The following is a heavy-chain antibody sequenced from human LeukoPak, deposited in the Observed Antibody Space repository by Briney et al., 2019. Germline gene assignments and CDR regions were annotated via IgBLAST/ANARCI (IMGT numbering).Heavy chain of an antibody. Sequence: GGSLRLSCAASGFSFTNAWMSWVRQAPGKGLEWVGRVKSKASGETTDYAAPVRGRFTISRDDSRNTLYLQMNSLKTEDTAVYYCTLIKGWGSGSYYVDYWGQGTLVTVSS. J-gene: IGHJ4*02. D-gene: IGHD3-10*01. CDR2: VKSKASGETT. CDR3: TLIKGWGSGSYYVDY. V-gene: IGHV3-15*01. CDR1: GFSFTNAW.